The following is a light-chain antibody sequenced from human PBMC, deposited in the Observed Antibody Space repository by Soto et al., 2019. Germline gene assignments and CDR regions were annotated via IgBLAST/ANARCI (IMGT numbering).Light chain of an antibody. Sequence: QSALTQPASVSGSPGQSITIYCSGTSSDVGGYNYVSWFQQHPDKVPKLMIYDVTNRPSGISNRFSGSKSGNTASLTISGLQAEDDADYYCTSYTSSSSDVFGTGTKVTVL. CDR1: SSDVGGYNY. CDR3: TSYTSSSSDV. V-gene: IGLV2-14*01. J-gene: IGLJ1*01. CDR2: DVT.